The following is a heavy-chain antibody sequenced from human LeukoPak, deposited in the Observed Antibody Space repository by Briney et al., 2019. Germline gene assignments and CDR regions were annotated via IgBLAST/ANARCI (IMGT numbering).Heavy chain of an antibody. CDR3: ARGYSSSWYPFKFDP. Sequence: GESLKISCKGSGYSFTSYWIGWVRQMPGKGLEWMGIIYPGDSDTRYSPSFQGQVTISADKSISTAYLQWSSLKASGTAMYYCARGYSSSWYPFKFDPWGQGTLVTVSS. D-gene: IGHD6-13*01. J-gene: IGHJ5*02. CDR2: IYPGDSDT. CDR1: GYSFTSYW. V-gene: IGHV5-51*01.